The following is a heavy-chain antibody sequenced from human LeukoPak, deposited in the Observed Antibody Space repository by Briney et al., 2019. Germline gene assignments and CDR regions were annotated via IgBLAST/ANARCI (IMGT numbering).Heavy chain of an antibody. CDR1: GGSISNYY. D-gene: IGHD3-16*01. V-gene: IGHV4-59*08. Sequence: PSETLSLTCTVSGGSISNYYWSWIRQPPGKGLEWIGYIYYSGSTNYNPSLKSRVTISVDTSKNQFSLKLSSVTAADTAVYYCARHGGGGYYSYYYAMDVWGQGTTVTVSS. J-gene: IGHJ6*02. CDR3: ARHGGGGYYSYYYAMDV. CDR2: IYYSGST.